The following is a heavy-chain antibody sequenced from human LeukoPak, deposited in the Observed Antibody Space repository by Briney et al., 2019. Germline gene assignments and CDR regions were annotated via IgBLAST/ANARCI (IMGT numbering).Heavy chain of an antibody. D-gene: IGHD5-12*01. J-gene: IGHJ4*02. CDR2: VHYSGGS. CDR3: ARDRGGDIQPSRGYYFDY. Sequence: SETLSLTCTVSGGSISSSTYYWGWIRQSPGKGLEWIGSVHYSGGSYYSPSLKSRVTISLNTSKNQFSLKLSSVTAADTAVYYCARDRGGDIQPSRGYYFDYWGQGTLVTVSS. V-gene: IGHV4-39*07. CDR1: GGSISSSTYY.